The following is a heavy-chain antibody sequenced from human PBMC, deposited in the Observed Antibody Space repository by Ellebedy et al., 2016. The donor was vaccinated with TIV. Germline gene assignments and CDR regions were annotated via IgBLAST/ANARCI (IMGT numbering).Heavy chain of an antibody. CDR2: IYSGGST. Sequence: GESLKISCAASGFTVSSNYMSWVRQAPGKGLEWVSVIYSGGSTYYADSVKGRFTISRDNSKNTLYLQMNSLRAEDTAVYYCARDPGTVGMDVWGQGTTVTVSS. CDR1: GFTVSSNY. V-gene: IGHV3-53*01. D-gene: IGHD4-23*01. CDR3: ARDPGTVGMDV. J-gene: IGHJ6*02.